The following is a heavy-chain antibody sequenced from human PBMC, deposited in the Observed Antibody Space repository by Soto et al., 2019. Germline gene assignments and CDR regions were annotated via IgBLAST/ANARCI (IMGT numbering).Heavy chain of an antibody. CDR2: INAGNGNT. J-gene: IGHJ4*02. CDR3: ARGYYDILTGYYGPFDY. Sequence: ASVKVSCKASGYTFTSYAMHWVRQAPGQRFEWMGWINAGNGNTKYSQKFQGRVTITRDTSTSTVYMELSSLRSEDTAVYYCARGYYDILTGYYGPFDYWGQGTLVTVSS. CDR1: GYTFTSYA. V-gene: IGHV1-3*01. D-gene: IGHD3-9*01.